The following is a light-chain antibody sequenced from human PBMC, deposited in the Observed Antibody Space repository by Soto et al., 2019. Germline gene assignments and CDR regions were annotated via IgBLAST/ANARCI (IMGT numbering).Light chain of an antibody. V-gene: IGKV3-20*01. CDR3: QQYGRSPT. J-gene: IGKJ1*01. Sequence: IGFTQSPDTLSLSPGERATLSCRASQSVSSNYLAWYQQKLGQAPRLLIYDASRRATGIPDRFSGSGSGTDFTLTISXLEPEDFVVYYCQQYGRSPTFGQGTKVDIK. CDR2: DAS. CDR1: QSVSSNY.